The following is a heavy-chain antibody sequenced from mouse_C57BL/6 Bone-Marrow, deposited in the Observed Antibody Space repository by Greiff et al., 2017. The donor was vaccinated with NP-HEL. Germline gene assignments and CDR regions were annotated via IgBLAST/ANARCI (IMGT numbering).Heavy chain of an antibody. CDR3: ARGGGLRRRDPYYAMDY. CDR2: IDPSDSYT. V-gene: IGHV1-69*01. CDR1: GYTFTSYW. Sequence: QVQLQQPGAELVMPGASVKLSCKASGYTFTSYWMHWVKQRPGQGLEWIGEIDPSDSYTNYNQKFKGKSTLTVDKSSSTAYMQLSSLTSEDSAVYYCARGGGLRRRDPYYAMDYWGQGTSVTVSS. D-gene: IGHD2-4*01. J-gene: IGHJ4*01.